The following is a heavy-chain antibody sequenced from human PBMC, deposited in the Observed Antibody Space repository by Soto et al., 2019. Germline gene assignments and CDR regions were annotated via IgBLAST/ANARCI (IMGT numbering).Heavy chain of an antibody. J-gene: IGHJ3*02. CDR3: ARGGYCSGGSCPGYAFDI. V-gene: IGHV4-31*03. CDR1: GGSISSGGYY. D-gene: IGHD2-15*01. Sequence: SETLSLTCTVSGGSISSGGYYWSWIRQHPGKGLEWIGYIYYSGSTYYNPSLKSRVTISVDTSKNQFSLKLSSVTAADTAVYYCARGGYCSGGSCPGYAFDIWGQGTMVTVS. CDR2: IYYSGST.